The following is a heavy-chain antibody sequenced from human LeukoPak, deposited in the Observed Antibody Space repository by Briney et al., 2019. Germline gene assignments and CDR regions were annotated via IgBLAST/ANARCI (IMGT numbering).Heavy chain of an antibody. Sequence: SETLSLTCTVSGGSISSYYWSWIRQPPGKGLEWIGYIYYSGSTNYNPSLKSRVTISVDTSKNQFSLKLTSVTAADTAVYYCARVPFDTDSYYYYFGMDVWGQGTTVTVSS. J-gene: IGHJ6*02. CDR3: ARVPFDTDSYYYYFGMDV. CDR1: GGSISSYY. V-gene: IGHV4-59*12. CDR2: IYYSGST. D-gene: IGHD2-21*02.